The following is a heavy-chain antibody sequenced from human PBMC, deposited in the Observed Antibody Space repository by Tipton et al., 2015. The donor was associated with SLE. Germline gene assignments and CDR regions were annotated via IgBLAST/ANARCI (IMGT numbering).Heavy chain of an antibody. D-gene: IGHD3-22*01. V-gene: IGHV1-18*01. CDR2: ISAYNGNT. J-gene: IGHJ6*02. CDR1: GYTFTSYG. Sequence: QSGAEVKKPGASVKVSCKASGYTFTSYGISWVRQAPGQGLEWMGWISAYNGNTNYEQKLQGRVTMTTDTSTSTAYMELRSLRSDDTAVYYCARHVRRSTMILVVTKAYYDGRDVWGQCTSVTVSS. CDR3: ARHVRRSTMILVVTKAYYDGRDV.